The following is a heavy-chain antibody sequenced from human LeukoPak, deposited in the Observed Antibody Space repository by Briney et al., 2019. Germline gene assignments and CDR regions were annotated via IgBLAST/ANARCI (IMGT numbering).Heavy chain of an antibody. CDR1: GFTFSSYA. CDR2: ISFDGTDA. D-gene: IGHD4-23*01. V-gene: IGHV3-30*04. Sequence: GGSLRLSCAASGFTFSSYAIHWVRQAPGKGLEWVAVISFDGTDAFYADSVKGRFTISRDNSKNTLYLQMNSLRADDTAVYYCARDYGGSSPFDCWGQGTLVTVSS. J-gene: IGHJ4*02. CDR3: ARDYGGSSPFDC.